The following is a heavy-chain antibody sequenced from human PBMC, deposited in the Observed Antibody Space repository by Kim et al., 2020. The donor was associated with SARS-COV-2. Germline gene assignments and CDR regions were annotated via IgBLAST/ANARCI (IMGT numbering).Heavy chain of an antibody. CDR3: ARLGSSSWNLDY. D-gene: IGHD6-13*01. J-gene: IGHJ4*02. V-gene: IGHV3-7*04. CDR2: K. Sequence: KDYVDSVKGRFTISRDNAKNSLYLQMNSLRAEDTAVYYCARLGSSSWNLDYWGQGTLVTVSS.